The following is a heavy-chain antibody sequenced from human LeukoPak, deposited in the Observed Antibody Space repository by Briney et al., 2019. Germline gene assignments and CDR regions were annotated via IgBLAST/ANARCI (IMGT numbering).Heavy chain of an antibody. CDR2: ISSSGSTI. CDR1: GFTFSSYE. V-gene: IGHV3-48*03. CDR3: ASLNCSSTSCYVDY. J-gene: IGHJ4*02. D-gene: IGHD2-2*01. Sequence: GGSLRLSCAASGFTFSSYEMNWVRQAPGKGLEWVSYISSSGSTIYYADSVKGRFTISRDNAKNSLYLQMNSLRAEDTAVYYCASLNCSSTSCYVDYWGQGTLVTVSS.